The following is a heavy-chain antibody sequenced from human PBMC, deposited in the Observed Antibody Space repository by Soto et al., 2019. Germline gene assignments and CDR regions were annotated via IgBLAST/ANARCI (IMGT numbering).Heavy chain of an antibody. Sequence: GGSLRLSCAASGFTFSSNAMSWVRQAPGKGLEWVSAISDSGGSTYYADSVKGRFTISRDNSKNTLYLQMNSLRAEDTAVYYCAKVLYYYYNGMDVWGQGTTVTVSS. CDR3: AKVLYYYYNGMDV. J-gene: IGHJ6*02. CDR1: GFTFSSNA. V-gene: IGHV3-23*01. CDR2: ISDSGGST.